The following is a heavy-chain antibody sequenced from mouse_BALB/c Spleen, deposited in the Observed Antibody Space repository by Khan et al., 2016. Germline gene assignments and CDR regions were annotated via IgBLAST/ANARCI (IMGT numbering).Heavy chain of an antibody. CDR3: TRKGRLRGAMDY. J-gene: IGHJ4*01. V-gene: IGHV1S81*02. Sequence: QVQLKESGAELVKPGASVKLSCKASGYTFTSYYMYWVKQRPGQGLEWIGEINPSNGGTNFNEKFKSKATLTVDKSSSTAYMQLSSLTSEDSAVYYCTRKGRLRGAMDYWGQGTSVTVSS. CDR2: INPSNGGT. CDR1: GYTFTSYY. D-gene: IGHD1-2*01.